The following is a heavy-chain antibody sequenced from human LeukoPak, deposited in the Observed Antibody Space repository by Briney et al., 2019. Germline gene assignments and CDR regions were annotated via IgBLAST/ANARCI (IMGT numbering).Heavy chain of an antibody. CDR3: AKEGPRGLAFDI. J-gene: IGHJ3*02. CDR2: ISGSGDST. CDR1: GFTFSSYA. Sequence: QAGGSLRLSCAASGFTFSSYAMSWVRQAPGKGLEWVSAISGSGDSTYYADSVKGQLAISRDNSKNTLYLQMNSLRAEDTAVYYCAKEGPRGLAFDIWGQGTMVTVSS. V-gene: IGHV3-23*01.